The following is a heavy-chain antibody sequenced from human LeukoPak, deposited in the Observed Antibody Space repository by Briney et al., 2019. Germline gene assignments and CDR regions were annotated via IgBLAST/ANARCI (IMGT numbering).Heavy chain of an antibody. CDR1: GGSFSGYY. J-gene: IGHJ4*02. Sequence: SETLSLTCAVYGGSFSGYYWSWIRQPPGKGLEWIGEINHSGSTNYNPSLKSRVTISVDTSKNQFSLKLSSVTAADTAVYYCATRGPEAGFDYWGQGTLVTVSS. D-gene: IGHD6-19*01. V-gene: IGHV4-34*01. CDR3: ATRGPEAGFDY. CDR2: INHSGST.